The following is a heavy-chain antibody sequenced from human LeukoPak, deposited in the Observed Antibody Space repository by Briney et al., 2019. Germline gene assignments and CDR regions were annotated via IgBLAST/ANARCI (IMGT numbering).Heavy chain of an antibody. Sequence: GGSLRLSCAPSGFTFSSYDMSWVRQAPGKGLEWVSGISGGGGRTNYADSVKGRFTIFRDNSKNTLYMQMNSLRAEDTAVYYCAKAGAGHSNSGFDYWGQGTLVTVSS. CDR1: GFTFSSYD. J-gene: IGHJ4*02. CDR3: AKAGAGHSNSGFDY. V-gene: IGHV3-23*01. CDR2: ISGGGGRT. D-gene: IGHD6-13*01.